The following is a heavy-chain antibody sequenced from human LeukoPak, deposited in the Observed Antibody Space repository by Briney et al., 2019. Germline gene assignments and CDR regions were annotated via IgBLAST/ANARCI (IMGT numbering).Heavy chain of an antibody. D-gene: IGHD4-17*01. CDR1: GGSISSSNYY. V-gene: IGHV4-39*07. CDR3: ARVSPNTVTTLQYFDY. CDR2: IYYSGST. J-gene: IGHJ4*02. Sequence: SETLSLTCTVSGGSISSSNYYWGWIRQPPGKGLEWIGNIYYSGSTYYNPSLKSRVTISVHTSKNQFSLKLSSVTAADTAVYYCARVSPNTVTTLQYFDYWGQGTLVTVSS.